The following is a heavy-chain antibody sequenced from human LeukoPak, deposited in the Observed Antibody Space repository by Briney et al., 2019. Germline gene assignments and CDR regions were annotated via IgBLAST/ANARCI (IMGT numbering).Heavy chain of an antibody. CDR1: GFTFSCYE. J-gene: IGHJ3*02. Sequence: GGSLRLSCAASGFTFSCYEMNWVRQAPGKGLEWVSYISSSGSTIYYADSVKGRFTISRDNAKNSLYPQMNSLRAEDTAVYYCARDCGGGSCYGPYDAFDIWGQGTMVTVSS. V-gene: IGHV3-48*03. CDR2: ISSSGSTI. D-gene: IGHD2-15*01. CDR3: ARDCGGGSCYGPYDAFDI.